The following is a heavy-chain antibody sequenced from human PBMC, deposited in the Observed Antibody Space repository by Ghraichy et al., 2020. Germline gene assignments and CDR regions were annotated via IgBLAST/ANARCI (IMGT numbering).Heavy chain of an antibody. J-gene: IGHJ4*02. V-gene: IGHV4-39*07. D-gene: IGHD3-10*01. CDR3: ARHVVVRGVHIDY. Sequence: SETLSLTCTVSGGSISSSSYYWGWIRQPPGKGLEWIGSIYYSGSTYYNPSLKSRVTISVDTSKNQFSLKLSSVTAADTAVYYCARHVVVRGVHIDYWGQGTLVTVSS. CDR2: IYYSGST. CDR1: GGSISSSSYY.